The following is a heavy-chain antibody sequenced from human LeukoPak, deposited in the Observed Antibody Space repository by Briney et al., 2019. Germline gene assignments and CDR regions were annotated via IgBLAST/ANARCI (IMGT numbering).Heavy chain of an antibody. J-gene: IGHJ4*02. Sequence: GGSLRLSCAASGFTFSSYAMSWVRQAPGKGLEWVSAISGSGGSTYYADSVKGRFTISRDNSKNTLYLQMNSLRAEDTAVYYCAKGDYYDFWSGYYAPFDYWGQGTLVTVSS. CDR1: GFTFSSYA. V-gene: IGHV3-23*01. D-gene: IGHD3-3*01. CDR3: AKGDYYDFWSGYYAPFDY. CDR2: ISGSGGST.